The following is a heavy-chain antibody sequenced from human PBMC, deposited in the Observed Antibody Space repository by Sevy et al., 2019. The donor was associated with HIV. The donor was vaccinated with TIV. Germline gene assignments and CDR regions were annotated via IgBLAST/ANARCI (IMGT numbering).Heavy chain of an antibody. CDR2: ISYDGSNK. CDR3: ARDISSGWSATDYYYYGMDV. CDR1: GFTFSSYA. D-gene: IGHD6-19*01. V-gene: IGHV3-30-3*01. J-gene: IGHJ6*02. Sequence: GGSLRLSCAASGFTFSSYAMHWVRQAPGKGLEWVAVISYDGSNKYYEDSVKGRFTISRDNSKNTLYLQMNSLRAEATAVYYCARDISSGWSATDYYYYGMDVWGQGTTVTVSS.